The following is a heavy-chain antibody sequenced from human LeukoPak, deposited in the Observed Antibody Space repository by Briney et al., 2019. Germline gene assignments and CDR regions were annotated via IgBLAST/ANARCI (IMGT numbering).Heavy chain of an antibody. Sequence: PSETLSLTCTVSGGSISSYYWSWIRQPPGKGLKWIGYIYYSGSTNYNPSLKSRVTISVDTSKNQFSLKLSSVTAADTAVYYCARTSSGHYYFDYWGQGTLVTVSS. CDR1: GGSISSYY. CDR3: ARTSSGHYYFDY. CDR2: IYYSGST. J-gene: IGHJ4*02. V-gene: IGHV4-59*01. D-gene: IGHD3-22*01.